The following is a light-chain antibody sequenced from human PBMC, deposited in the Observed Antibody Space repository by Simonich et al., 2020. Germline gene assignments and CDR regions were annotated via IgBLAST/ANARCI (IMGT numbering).Light chain of an antibody. J-gene: IGLJ2*01. Sequence: SYELTQPPLVSVSPGQTARINCSGDALPKKYAYWYQQKSGQAPVLVLYVDSKRTSGIPERFSGSSSGTMATLTISGAQVEDEADYYCYSTDSSGNHRGVFGGGTKLTVL. V-gene: IGLV3-10*01. CDR2: VDS. CDR1: ALPKKY. CDR3: YSTDSSGNHRGV.